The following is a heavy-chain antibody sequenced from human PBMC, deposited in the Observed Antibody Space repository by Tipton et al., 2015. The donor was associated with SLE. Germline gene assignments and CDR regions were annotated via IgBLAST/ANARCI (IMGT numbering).Heavy chain of an antibody. CDR3: ARGGVGGYDYFDH. V-gene: IGHV4-31*03. Sequence: GLVKPSQTLSLTCTVSGGSISSDDYYWTWIRQHPGKGLEWIGHMSYSGSTYYNPSLKSRITISVDTSKNHFSLKLSSVTAAGTAVYYCARGGVGGYDYFDHWGQGTLVTVSS. CDR1: GGSISSDDYY. J-gene: IGHJ4*02. CDR2: MSYSGST. D-gene: IGHD5-12*01.